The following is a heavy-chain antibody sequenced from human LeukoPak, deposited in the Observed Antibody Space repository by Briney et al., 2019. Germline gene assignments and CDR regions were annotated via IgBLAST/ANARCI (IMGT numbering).Heavy chain of an antibody. CDR2: ISWNSGNI. Sequence: SLRLSCAASGFTFSSYAMHWVRQAPGKGLEWVAGISWNSGNIGYAVSVKGRFTISRDNARDSLYLQMNSLGTEDTALYYCAKTPYDILTGYYDYWGRGTLVTVSS. CDR1: GFTFSSYA. J-gene: IGHJ2*01. D-gene: IGHD3-9*01. CDR3: AKTPYDILTGYYDY. V-gene: IGHV3-9*01.